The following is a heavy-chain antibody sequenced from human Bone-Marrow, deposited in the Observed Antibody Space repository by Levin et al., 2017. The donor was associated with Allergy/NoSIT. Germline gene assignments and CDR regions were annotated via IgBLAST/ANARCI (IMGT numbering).Heavy chain of an antibody. CDR2: ISGSGGST. CDR1: GFTFSSYA. D-gene: IGHD5-18*01. J-gene: IGHJ4*02. V-gene: IGHV3-23*01. Sequence: TGESLKISCAASGFTFSSYAMSWVRQAPGKGLEWVSAISGSGGSTYYADSVKGRFTISRDNSKNTLYLQMNSLRAEDTAVYYCAKGGGYSYAPYYFDYWGQGTLVTVSS. CDR3: AKGGGYSYAPYYFDY.